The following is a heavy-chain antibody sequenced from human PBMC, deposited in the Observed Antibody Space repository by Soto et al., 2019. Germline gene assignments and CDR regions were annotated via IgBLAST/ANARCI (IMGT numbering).Heavy chain of an antibody. CDR3: ARHYGDYGPYYYYGMDV. CDR2: IDPSDSYT. D-gene: IGHD4-17*01. CDR1: GYTFTGYY. J-gene: IGHJ6*02. Sequence: ASVKVSFKASGYTFTGYYMHWVRQAPGQGLEWMGRIDPSDSYTNYSPSFQGHVTISADKSISTAYLQWSSLKASDTAMYYCARHYGDYGPYYYYGMDVWGQGTTVTVSS. V-gene: IGHV5-10-1*01.